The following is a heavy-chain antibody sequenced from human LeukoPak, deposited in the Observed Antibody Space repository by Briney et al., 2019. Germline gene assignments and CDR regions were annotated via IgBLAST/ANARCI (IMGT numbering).Heavy chain of an antibody. V-gene: IGHV3-33*01. D-gene: IGHD1-26*01. CDR3: ASSGSYRFDY. J-gene: IGHJ4*02. CDR1: GFTFSSYG. Sequence: GGSLRLSCAASGFTFSSYGMHWVRQAPGKGLEWVAVIWYDGSNKYYADSVKGRFTISRDNSKNTLYLQMNSLRDEDTAVYYCASSGSYRFDYWGQGTLVTVSS. CDR2: IWYDGSNK.